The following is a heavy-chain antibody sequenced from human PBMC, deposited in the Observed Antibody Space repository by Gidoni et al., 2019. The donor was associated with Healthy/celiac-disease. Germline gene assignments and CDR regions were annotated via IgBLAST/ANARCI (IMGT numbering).Heavy chain of an antibody. D-gene: IGHD3-10*01. CDR2: INHSGST. CDR3: ATVGPKEGVAFDI. CDR1: GGSFSGYY. J-gene: IGHJ3*02. V-gene: IGHV4-34*01. Sequence: QVQLQQWGAGLLKPSETLSLTCAVYGGSFSGYYWSWIRQPPGKGLEWIGEINHSGSTNYNPSLKSRVTISVDTSKNQFSLKLSSVTAADTAVYYCATVGPKEGVAFDIWGQGTMVTVSS.